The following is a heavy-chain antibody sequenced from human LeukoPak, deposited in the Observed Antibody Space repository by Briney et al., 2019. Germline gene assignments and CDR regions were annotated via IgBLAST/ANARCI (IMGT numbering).Heavy chain of an antibody. CDR1: GFTFSSYA. CDR2: ISSNGGST. J-gene: IGHJ4*02. V-gene: IGHV3-64D*06. Sequence: GGSLRLSCSASGFTFSSYAMHWVRQAPGKGLEYVSAISSNGGSTYYADSVKGRFTISRDNSKSTLYLQMSSLRAEDTAVYYCVKGSSWYYDYWGQGTLVTVSS. CDR3: VKGSSWYYDY. D-gene: IGHD6-13*01.